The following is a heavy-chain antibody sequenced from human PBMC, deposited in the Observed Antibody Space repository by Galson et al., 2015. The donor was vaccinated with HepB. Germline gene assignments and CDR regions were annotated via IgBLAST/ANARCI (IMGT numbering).Heavy chain of an antibody. CDR3: AREDLEQPGYFQH. J-gene: IGHJ1*01. Sequence: SLRLSCAASGFTFSSYSMNWVRQAPGKGLEWVSSISSSSSYIYYADSVKGRFTISRDNAKNSLYLQMNSLRAEDTAVYYCAREDLEQPGYFQHWGQGTLVTVSS. D-gene: IGHD3-3*01. V-gene: IGHV3-21*01. CDR2: ISSSSSYI. CDR1: GFTFSSYS.